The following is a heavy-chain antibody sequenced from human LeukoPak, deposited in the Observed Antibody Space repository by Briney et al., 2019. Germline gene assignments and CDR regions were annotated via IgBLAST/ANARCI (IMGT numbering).Heavy chain of an antibody. Sequence: ASVKVSCKASGYTFTNYDINWVRQAAGQGLEWMGWMNPDSGNTGFAQKFQGRVTVTRNTSINAAYMELSSLRFEDTAVYYCARGKARITLIQASDYWGQGTLVTVSS. CDR3: ARGKARITLIQASDY. D-gene: IGHD3-22*01. CDR2: MNPDSGNT. CDR1: GYTFTNYD. J-gene: IGHJ4*02. V-gene: IGHV1-8*01.